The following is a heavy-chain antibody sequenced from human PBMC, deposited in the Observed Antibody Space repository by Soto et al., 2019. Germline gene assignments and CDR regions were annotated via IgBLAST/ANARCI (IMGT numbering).Heavy chain of an antibody. V-gene: IGHV4-4*07. CDR2: LNTYGNT. D-gene: IGHD1-7*01. Sequence: SETLSLSCTVSGGSISSYRWSWIRQPAGKGLEWIGRLNTYGNTHYNPSLKSRVTVSVDTSRNQFFLTLRSVTAADSAVYHCGRESGETWDYEASWGQGTPVTVS. J-gene: IGHJ5*02. CDR1: GGSISSYR. CDR3: GRESGETWDYEAS.